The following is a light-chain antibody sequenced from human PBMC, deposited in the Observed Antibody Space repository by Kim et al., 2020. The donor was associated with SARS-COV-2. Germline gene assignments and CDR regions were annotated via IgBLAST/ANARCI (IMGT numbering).Light chain of an antibody. CDR3: QAWDSSTWV. CDR2: QDS. V-gene: IGLV3-1*01. J-gene: IGLJ3*02. Sequence: SYELTQPPSVSVSPGQTASITCSGDKLGDKYACWYQQKPGQSPVLVIYQDSKRPSGIPERFSGSNSGNTATLTISGTQAMDEADYYCQAWDSSTWVFGGWTQLTVL. CDR1: KLGDKY.